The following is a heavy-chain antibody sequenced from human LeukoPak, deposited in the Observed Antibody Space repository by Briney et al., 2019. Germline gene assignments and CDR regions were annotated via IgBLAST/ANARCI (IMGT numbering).Heavy chain of an antibody. J-gene: IGHJ4*02. D-gene: IGHD3-3*01. CDR3: ARTDSKFRITIFGVAHEPPRTRRNYFDY. CDR1: GGSISSGPYY. V-gene: IGHV4-61*02. Sequence: PSQTLSLTCTVSGGSISSGPYYWNWIRQPAGKGLEWIGRISTRGSTNYNTSLKSRLTLSIDTSKNQFSLKLSSVTAADTAVYYCARTDSKFRITIFGVAHEPPRTRRNYFDYWGQGTLVTVSS. CDR2: ISTRGST.